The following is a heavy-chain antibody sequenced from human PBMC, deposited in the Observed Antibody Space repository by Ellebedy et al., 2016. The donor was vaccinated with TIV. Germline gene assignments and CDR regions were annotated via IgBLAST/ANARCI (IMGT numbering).Heavy chain of an antibody. CDR2: INSDGSST. V-gene: IGHV3-74*01. J-gene: IGHJ3*02. D-gene: IGHD3-22*01. Sequence: GESLKISXAASGFTFSSYWMHWVRQAPGKGLVWVSRINSDGSSTSYADSVKGRFTISRDNAKNTLYLQMNSLRAEDTAVYYCARDRETYYYDSSAATAFDIWGQGTMVTVSS. CDR1: GFTFSSYW. CDR3: ARDRETYYYDSSAATAFDI.